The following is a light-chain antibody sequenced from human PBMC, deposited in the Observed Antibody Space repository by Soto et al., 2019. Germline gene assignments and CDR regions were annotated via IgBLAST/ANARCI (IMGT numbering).Light chain of an antibody. CDR3: QQYDDRPLT. Sequence: DIQMTQSPSSLSASVGDRVTITCRASQSIVTYLNWYLQKPGKAPKLLIYAASNLQSGVPSRFSGSGSGTDFAFTISSLQPEDIATYYCQQYDDRPLTFGGGTKVDIK. J-gene: IGKJ4*01. CDR2: AAS. V-gene: IGKV1-33*01. CDR1: QSIVTY.